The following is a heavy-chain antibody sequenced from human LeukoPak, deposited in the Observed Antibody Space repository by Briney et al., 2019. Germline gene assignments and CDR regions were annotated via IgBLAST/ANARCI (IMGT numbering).Heavy chain of an antibody. CDR2: ISGSGGVT. V-gene: IGHV3-23*01. CDR1: GFTFSSYA. D-gene: IGHD1-20*01. CDR3: AKGSFISGTTL. J-gene: IGHJ4*02. Sequence: GESLRLSCAAGFTFSSYAMTWVRQAPGKGLEWVSAISGSGGVTFYADSVKGRFTISRDNSKNAPYLQMNSLRAEDTAVYYCAKGSFISGTTLWGQGTLVTVSS.